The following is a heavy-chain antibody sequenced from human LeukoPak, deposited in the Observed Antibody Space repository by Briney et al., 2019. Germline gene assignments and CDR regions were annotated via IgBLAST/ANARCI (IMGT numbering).Heavy chain of an antibody. CDR2: ISYDGSNK. J-gene: IGHJ3*02. Sequence: PGGSLRLSCAASGFTFSSYAMHWVRQAPGKGLGWVAVISYDGSNKYYADSVKGRFTISRDNSKNTLCLQMNSLRAEDTAVYYCARGGGPTDAFDIWGQGTMVTVSS. V-gene: IGHV3-30-3*01. CDR3: ARGGGPTDAFDI. D-gene: IGHD6-25*01. CDR1: GFTFSSYA.